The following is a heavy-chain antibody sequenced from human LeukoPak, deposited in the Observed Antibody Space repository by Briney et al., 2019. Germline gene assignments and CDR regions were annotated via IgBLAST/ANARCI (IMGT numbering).Heavy chain of an antibody. V-gene: IGHV3-74*01. CDR2: INNDGIST. CDR3: ARELMQGSGWGDIDY. D-gene: IGHD6-19*01. Sequence: PGGSLRLSCAASAFTFSSYWMHWVRQAPGKGLVWVSRINNDGISTSYADSVKGRFTISRDNAKNSLYLQMNSLRAEDTAVYYCARELMQGSGWGDIDYWGQGTLVTVSS. J-gene: IGHJ4*02. CDR1: AFTFSSYW.